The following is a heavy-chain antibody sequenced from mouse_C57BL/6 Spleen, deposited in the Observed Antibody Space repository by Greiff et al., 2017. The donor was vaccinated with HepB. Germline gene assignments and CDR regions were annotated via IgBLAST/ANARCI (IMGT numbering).Heavy chain of an antibody. D-gene: IGHD1-1*01. J-gene: IGHJ1*03. CDR1: GFTFSSYG. CDR3: ARRLGATTGVDWYVDV. V-gene: IGHV5-6*02. Sequence: EVKVVESGGDLVKPGGSLKLSCAASGFTFSSYGMSWVRQTPDKRLEWVATISSGGSYTYYPDSVKGRFTISRDNAKNTLYLQMSSLKSEDTAMYYCARRLGATTGVDWYVDVWGTGTTVTVSS. CDR2: ISSGGSYT.